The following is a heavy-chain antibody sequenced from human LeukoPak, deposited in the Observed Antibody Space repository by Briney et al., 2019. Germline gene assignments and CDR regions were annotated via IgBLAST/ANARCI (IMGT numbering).Heavy chain of an antibody. CDR2: IEGEFNAATT. D-gene: IGHD4-17*01. CDR3: ATRGDYVGRVY. Sequence: GGSLRLSRAASGFNFNNAYMSWVRQAPGKGLEWVGRIEGEFNAATTQYAAPVNGRFTSSRDEPRNTLYLEMNYLKTEDTAVYYCATRGDYVGRVYWGQGTLVTVSS. V-gene: IGHV3-15*04. CDR1: GFNFNNAY. J-gene: IGHJ4*02.